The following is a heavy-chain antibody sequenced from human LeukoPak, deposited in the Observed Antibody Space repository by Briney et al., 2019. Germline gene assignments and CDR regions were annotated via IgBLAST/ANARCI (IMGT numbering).Heavy chain of an antibody. Sequence: SETLSLTCTVSGGSISSYYWSWIRQPPGKGLEWIGYIYYSGSTNYKPSLKSRVTISVDTSRNQFSLKLSSVTAADTAVYYCARGSYCSSTSCYTNWYFDLWGRGTLVTVSS. D-gene: IGHD2-2*02. CDR2: IYYSGST. V-gene: IGHV4-59*01. CDR3: ARGSYCSSTSCYTNWYFDL. CDR1: GGSISSYY. J-gene: IGHJ2*01.